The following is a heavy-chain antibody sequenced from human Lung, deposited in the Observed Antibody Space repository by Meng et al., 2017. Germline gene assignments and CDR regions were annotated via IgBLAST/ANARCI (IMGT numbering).Heavy chain of an antibody. V-gene: IGHV4-34*01. J-gene: IGHJ4*02. CDR2: INHSGST. Sequence: HFQRWGAGLLKPSDTRSLTCVVAGGSFSDYYWSWIRQPPGKGLEWIGEINHSGSTNYNPSLESRATISVDTSQNNLSLKLSSVTAADSAVYYCASGPTTMAHDFDYWGQGTLVTVSS. CDR3: ASGPTTMAHDFDY. CDR1: GGSFSDYY. D-gene: IGHD4-11*01.